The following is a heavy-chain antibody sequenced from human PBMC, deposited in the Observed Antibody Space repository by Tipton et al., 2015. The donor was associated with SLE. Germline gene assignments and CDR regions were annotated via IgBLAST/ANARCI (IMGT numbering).Heavy chain of an antibody. Sequence: QLVQSGAEVKKPGSSVKVSCKASGGTFSSYAISWVRQAPGQGLEWMGRIIPILGIANYAQKFQGRVTITADESTSTAYMELSSLRSEDTAVYYCAEDPFGMVSPGIWGQGTMVTVSS. CDR3: AEDPFGMVSPGI. J-gene: IGHJ3*02. D-gene: IGHD3-3*01. CDR2: IIPILGIA. V-gene: IGHV1-69*09. CDR1: GGTFSSYA.